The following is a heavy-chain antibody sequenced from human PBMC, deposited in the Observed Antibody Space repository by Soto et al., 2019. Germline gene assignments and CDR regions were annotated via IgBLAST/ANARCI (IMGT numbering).Heavy chain of an antibody. CDR2: INPGSGVT. CDR3: ARVAGHKNARFDT. V-gene: IGHV1-2*02. J-gene: IGHJ4*02. Sequence: ASVKVSCKASGYSFTKYHMHWVRQAPGQGLEWMGWINPGSGVTNQAQKFQGRVTMTRDTSITTTYMELNSLTSDDTAVYYCARVAGHKNARFDTWGQGALVTVAS. D-gene: IGHD1-1*01. CDR1: GYSFTKYH.